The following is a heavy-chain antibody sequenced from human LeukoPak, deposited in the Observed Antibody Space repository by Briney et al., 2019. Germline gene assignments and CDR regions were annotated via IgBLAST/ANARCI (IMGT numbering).Heavy chain of an antibody. V-gene: IGHV4-34*01. CDR3: ARASPRYSSSWYSDYFDY. Sequence: SETLSLTCAVYGGSFSGYYWSWIRQPPGKGLEWIGEINHSGSTNYNPSLKSRVTISVDTSKNQFSLKLSSVTAADTAVYYCARASPRYSSSWYSDYFDYWGQGTLVTVSS. CDR2: INHSGST. D-gene: IGHD6-13*01. J-gene: IGHJ4*02. CDR1: GGSFSGYY.